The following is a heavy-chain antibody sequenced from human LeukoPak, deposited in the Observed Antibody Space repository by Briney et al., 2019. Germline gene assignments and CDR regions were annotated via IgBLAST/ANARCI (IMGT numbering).Heavy chain of an antibody. CDR2: ISSSSSYI. CDR1: GFTFSSYS. D-gene: IGHD3-9*01. V-gene: IGHV3-21*01. CDR3: AREETGYRYYYGMDV. Sequence: PGGSLRLSCAASGFTFSSYSMNWVRQAPGKGLEWVSSISSSSSYIYYADSVKGRFTISRENAKNSLYLQMNSLRAEDTAVYYCAREETGYRYYYGMDVWGQGTTVTVSS. J-gene: IGHJ6*02.